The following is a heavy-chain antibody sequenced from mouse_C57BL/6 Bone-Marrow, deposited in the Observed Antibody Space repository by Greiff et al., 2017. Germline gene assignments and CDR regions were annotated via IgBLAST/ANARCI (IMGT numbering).Heavy chain of an antibody. D-gene: IGHD3-2*02. Sequence: QVQLQQSGAELVRPGSSVKLSCKASGYTFTSYWMDWVKQRPGQGLEWIGNIYPSDSETHYNQKFKDKATLTVDKSSSTAYMQLSSLTSEDSAVYYCAREGSSGSYYYAMDYWGQGTSVTVSS. CDR2: IYPSDSET. CDR1: GYTFTSYW. V-gene: IGHV1-61*01. J-gene: IGHJ4*01. CDR3: AREGSSGSYYYAMDY.